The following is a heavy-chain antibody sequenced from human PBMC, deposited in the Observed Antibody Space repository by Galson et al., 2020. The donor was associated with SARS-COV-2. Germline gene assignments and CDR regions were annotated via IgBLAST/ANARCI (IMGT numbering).Heavy chain of an antibody. CDR3: AKPHSHYYGLGSYIDY. CDR2: ISGSGGST. Sequence: GESLKISCAASGFTFSSYAMSWVRQAPGKGLEWVSAISGSGGSTYYADSVKGRFTISRDNSKNTLYLQMNSLRAEDTAVYYCAKPHSHYYGLGSYIDYWGQGTLVTVSS. V-gene: IGHV3-23*01. D-gene: IGHD3-10*01. CDR1: GFTFSSYA. J-gene: IGHJ4*02.